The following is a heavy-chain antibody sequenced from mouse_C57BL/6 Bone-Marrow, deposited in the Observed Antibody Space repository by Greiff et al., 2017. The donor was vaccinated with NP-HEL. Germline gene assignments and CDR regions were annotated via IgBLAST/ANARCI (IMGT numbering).Heavy chain of an antibody. CDR2: ISSGGSYT. V-gene: IGHV5-6*01. J-gene: IGHJ2*01. CDR3: ARHWVTTVAFDY. D-gene: IGHD1-1*01. CDR1: GFTFSSYG. Sequence: EVQLVESGGDLVKPGGSLKLSCAASGFTFSSYGMSWVRQTPDKRLEWVATISSGGSYTYYPDSVKGRFTISRDNAKNTLYLQMSSLKSEDTAMYYCARHWVTTVAFDYWGQGTTLTVSS.